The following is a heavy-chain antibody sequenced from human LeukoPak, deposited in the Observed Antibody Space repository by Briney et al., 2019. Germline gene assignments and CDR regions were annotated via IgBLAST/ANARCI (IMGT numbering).Heavy chain of an antibody. V-gene: IGHV3-11*01. CDR1: GFTFSDYY. Sequence: PGGSLRLSGASSGFTFSDYYMSWIRQAPGKGLEWVSYISSSGSTIYYADSVKGRFTISRDNAKNSLYLQMNSLRAEDTAVYYCARSRDGYNAAVDYWGQGTLVTVSS. CDR3: ARSRDGYNAAVDY. CDR2: ISSSGSTI. J-gene: IGHJ4*02. D-gene: IGHD5-24*01.